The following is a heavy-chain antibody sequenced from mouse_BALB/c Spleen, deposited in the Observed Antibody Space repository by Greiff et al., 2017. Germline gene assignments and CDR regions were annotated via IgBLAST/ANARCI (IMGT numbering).Heavy chain of an antibody. CDR3: ARQYGNYVWYFDV. D-gene: IGHD2-10*02. V-gene: IGHV5-12-1*01. J-gene: IGHJ1*01. CDR1: GFAFSSYD. CDR2: ISSGGGST. Sequence: EVKLVESGGGLVKPGGSLKLSCAASGFAFSSYDMSWVRQTPEQRLEWVAYISSGGGSTYYPDTVKGRFTISRDNAKNTLYLQMSSLKSEDTAMYYCARQYGNYVWYFDVWGAGTTVTVSS.